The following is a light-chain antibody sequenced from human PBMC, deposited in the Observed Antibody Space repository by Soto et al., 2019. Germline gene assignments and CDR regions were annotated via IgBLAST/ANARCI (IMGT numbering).Light chain of an antibody. CDR1: ETVTSDY. V-gene: IGKV3-20*01. CDR3: QQYLNIPRT. J-gene: IGKJ1*01. Sequence: EVVLTQSPGTLSLSPGERATLSCRASETVTSDYLAWYQQKPGQAPRLLFYGASRRAAGIPDRFSGSGSGTDFTLTISSLQAEDVAVYYCQQYLNIPRTFGQGTKVEI. CDR2: GAS.